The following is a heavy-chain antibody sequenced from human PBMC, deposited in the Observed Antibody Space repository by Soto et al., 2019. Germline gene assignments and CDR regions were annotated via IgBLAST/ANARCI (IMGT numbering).Heavy chain of an antibody. CDR2: ISGSGGST. D-gene: IGHD3-10*01. Sequence: GGSLRLSCAASGFTFSSYAMSWVRQAPGKGLEWVSAISGSGGSTYYADSVKGRFTISRDNYKNTLYLQMNSLRAEDTAVYYCAKDLWFGELFPGVNFDYWGQGTLVTVSS. CDR1: GFTFSSYA. CDR3: AKDLWFGELFPGVNFDY. V-gene: IGHV3-23*01. J-gene: IGHJ4*02.